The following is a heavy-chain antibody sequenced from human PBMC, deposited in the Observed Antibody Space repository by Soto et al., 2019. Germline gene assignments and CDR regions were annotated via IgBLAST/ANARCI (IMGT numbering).Heavy chain of an antibody. J-gene: IGHJ6*02. V-gene: IGHV3-21*01. D-gene: IGHD1-26*01. CDR2: ISSSSSYI. CDR1: GFTFSSYS. Sequence: GGSLRLSCAASGFTFSSYSMNWVRQAPGKGLEWASSISSSSSYIYYADSVKGRFTISRDNAKNSLYLQMNSLRAEDTAVYYCARRYLYYYGMDVWGQGTTVTVSS. CDR3: ARRYLYYYGMDV.